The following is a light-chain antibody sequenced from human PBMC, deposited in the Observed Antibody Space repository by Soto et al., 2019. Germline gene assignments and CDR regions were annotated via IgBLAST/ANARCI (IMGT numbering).Light chain of an antibody. V-gene: IGLV4-69*01. Sequence: QLVRTQSPSASASLGASVKGTCTLSSEYITYAIAWHQQQSGTGPRFLMKINDDGTHSKGDGFFARFSGSSSGAERHLTIPSLQSEDEADYYCQTLGTGIQVFGGATKLTVL. CDR2: INDDGTH. CDR1: SEYITYA. CDR3: QTLGTGIQV. J-gene: IGLJ3*02.